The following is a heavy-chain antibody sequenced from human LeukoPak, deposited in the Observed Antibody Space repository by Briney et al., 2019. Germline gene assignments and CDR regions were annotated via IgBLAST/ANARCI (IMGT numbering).Heavy chain of an antibody. CDR1: GFSFTNAW. CDR3: IAFESGRYH. J-gene: IGHJ5*02. CDR2: VKRKSDGGTA. V-gene: IGHV3-15*01. D-gene: IGHD2-15*01. Sequence: GGSLRLSCAASGFSFTNAWMNWVRQAPGKGLEWVGRVKRKSDGGTADYAAPVEGRFTISRDDSKNTLYLQINSLKTEDTAIYYCIAFESGRYHWGQGTLVTVSS.